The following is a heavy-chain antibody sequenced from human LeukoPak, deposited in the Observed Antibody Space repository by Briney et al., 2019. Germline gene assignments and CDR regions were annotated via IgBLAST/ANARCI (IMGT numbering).Heavy chain of an antibody. CDR2: IIPIFGTA. CDR3: ASAVDTAMVEGDYYYMDV. Sequence: ASVKVSCKASGGTFSSYAISWVRQAPGQGLEWMGGIIPIFGTANYAQKFQGRVTITADESTSTAYMELSSLRSEDTAVYYCASAVDTAMVEGDYYYMDVWGKGTTVTVSS. V-gene: IGHV1-69*13. D-gene: IGHD5-18*01. J-gene: IGHJ6*03. CDR1: GGTFSSYA.